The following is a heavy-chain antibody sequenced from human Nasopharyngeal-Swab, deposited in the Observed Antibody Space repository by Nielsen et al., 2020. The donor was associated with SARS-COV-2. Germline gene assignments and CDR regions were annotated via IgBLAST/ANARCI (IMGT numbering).Heavy chain of an antibody. CDR3: AKGGSSWYWFDY. J-gene: IGHJ4*02. D-gene: IGHD6-13*01. CDR1: GFSFTGYS. Sequence: GRSLRLSCAASGFSFTGYSMNWVRQAPGTGLEWVAVISYDGSNKYYADSVKGRFTISRDNSKNTLYLQMNSLRVEDTAVYYCAKGGSSWYWFDYWGQGTLVTVSS. CDR2: ISYDGSNK. V-gene: IGHV3-30*18.